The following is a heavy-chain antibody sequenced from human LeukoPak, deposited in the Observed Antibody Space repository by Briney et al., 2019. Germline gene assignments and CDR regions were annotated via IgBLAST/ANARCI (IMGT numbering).Heavy chain of an antibody. D-gene: IGHD6-13*01. J-gene: IGHJ6*03. CDR1: GGTFSSYA. CDR2: IIPIFGTA. V-gene: IGHV1-69*13. Sequence: GASVKVSCKASGGTFSSYAISWVRQAPGQGLEWMGGIIPIFGTANYAQKFQGRVTITADESTSTAYMELSSLRSEDTAVYYCARARGQQLVYYYYYYMDVWGKGTTVTVSS. CDR3: ARARGQQLVYYYYYYMDV.